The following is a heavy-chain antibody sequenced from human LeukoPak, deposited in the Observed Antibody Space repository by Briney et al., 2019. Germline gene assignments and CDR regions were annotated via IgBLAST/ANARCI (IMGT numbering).Heavy chain of an antibody. J-gene: IGHJ4*02. CDR1: GGSISSYY. Sequence: SETLSLTCTVSGGSISSYYWSWIRQPPGKGLEGIGYIYYSGSTNYNPSLKSRVTISVDTSKNQFSLKLSSVTAADTAVYYCARHCSGGSCYSTFDYWGQGTLVTVAS. CDR2: IYYSGST. CDR3: ARHCSGGSCYSTFDY. D-gene: IGHD2-15*01. V-gene: IGHV4-59*01.